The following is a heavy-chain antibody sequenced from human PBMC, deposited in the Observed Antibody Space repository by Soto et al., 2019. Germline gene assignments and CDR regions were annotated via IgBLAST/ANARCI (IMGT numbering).Heavy chain of an antibody. CDR3: ARGYYDILTGLSL. J-gene: IGHJ4*02. CDR2: INHSGST. CDR1: GGSFSGYY. D-gene: IGHD3-9*01. V-gene: IGHV4-34*01. Sequence: PSETLSLTCAVYGGSFSGYYWSWIRQPPGKGLEWIGEINHSGSTNYNPSLKSRVTISVDTSKNQFSLKLSSVTAADTAAYYCARGYYDILTGLSLWGQGTLVTVSS.